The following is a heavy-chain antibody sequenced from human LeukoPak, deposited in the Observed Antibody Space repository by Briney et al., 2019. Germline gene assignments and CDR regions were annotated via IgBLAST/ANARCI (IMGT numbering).Heavy chain of an antibody. J-gene: IGHJ4*02. CDR1: GGSISSYY. V-gene: IGHV4-59*01. CDR2: IYYSGST. D-gene: IGHD6-13*01. Sequence: SETLSPTCTVSGGSISSYYWSWIRQPAGKGLEWIGYIYYSGSTNYNPSLKSRVTISVDTSKNQFSLKLSSVTAADTAVYYCARDIGSSSPYYFDYWGQGTLVTVSS. CDR3: ARDIGSSSPYYFDY.